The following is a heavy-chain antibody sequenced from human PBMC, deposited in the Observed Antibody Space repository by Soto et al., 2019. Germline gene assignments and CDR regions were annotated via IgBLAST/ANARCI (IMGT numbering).Heavy chain of an antibody. V-gene: IGHV4-59*01. D-gene: IGHD5-18*01. CDR3: ARARQRDTGRGLDV. Sequence: SETLSLTCTISGDSINNYFWNWIRQTPGKGLEWIGYISYSGSTSYNPSLQSRVTISSDTSKNHFSLKLSSVTAADTAVYYCARARQRDTGRGLDVWGQGTTVTVS. CDR2: ISYSGST. J-gene: IGHJ6*02. CDR1: GDSINNYF.